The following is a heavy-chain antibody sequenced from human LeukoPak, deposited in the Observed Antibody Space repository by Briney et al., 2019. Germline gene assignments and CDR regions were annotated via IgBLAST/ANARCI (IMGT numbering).Heavy chain of an antibody. J-gene: IGHJ4*02. D-gene: IGHD3-10*01. Sequence: ASVKVSCKASGYTFTGYYIHWLRMAPGQGLEWVGWINPDRGGTNYAQKFQGRVTMTRDMSSNTAYMELNRLRSDDTAVYFCARGAFYGSGSFYTYWGQGTLVTVSS. CDR1: GYTFTGYY. CDR2: INPDRGGT. CDR3: ARGAFYGSGSFYTY. V-gene: IGHV1-2*02.